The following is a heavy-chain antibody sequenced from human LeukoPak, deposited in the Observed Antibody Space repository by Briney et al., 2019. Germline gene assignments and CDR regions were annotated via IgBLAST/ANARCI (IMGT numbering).Heavy chain of an antibody. Sequence: GASVKVSCKASGYTFTSYYIHWVRQAPGQGLEWMGIINPSGGSTSYAQKFQGRVTMTRDTSTSTVYMELSSLRSDDTAVYSCARDGEEIVVVPAADFNYYYYYMDVWGKGTTVTVSS. D-gene: IGHD2-2*01. CDR2: INPSGGST. CDR1: GYTFTSYY. CDR3: ARDGEEIVVVPAADFNYYYYYMDV. J-gene: IGHJ6*03. V-gene: IGHV1-46*01.